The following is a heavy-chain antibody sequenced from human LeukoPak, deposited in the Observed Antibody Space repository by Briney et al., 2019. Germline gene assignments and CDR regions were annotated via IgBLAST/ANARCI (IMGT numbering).Heavy chain of an antibody. CDR3: ARGTPYCTNGVCSNDFDY. CDR2: IYYSGST. J-gene: IGHJ4*02. CDR1: GGSISSYY. V-gene: IGHV4-59*01. D-gene: IGHD2-8*01. Sequence: SETLSLTCEVSGGSISSYYWSWIRQPPGKGLEWIGYIYYSGSTNYNPSLKSRVTISVDTSKNQFSLKLSSVTAADTAVYYCARGTPYCTNGVCSNDFDYWGQGTLVTVSS.